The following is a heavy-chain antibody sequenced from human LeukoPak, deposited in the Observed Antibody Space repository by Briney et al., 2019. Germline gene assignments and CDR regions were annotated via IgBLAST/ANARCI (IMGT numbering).Heavy chain of an antibody. V-gene: IGHV1-2*02. J-gene: IGHJ4*02. D-gene: IGHD3-22*01. CDR3: ARAMNPWFLLDLDY. CDR1: GYTFTAYY. Sequence: GASMQVSCKASGYTFTAYYIHWVRQAPGQGLEWMGWIDLNSGDTKYVQKFQGRVTMTRDTSISTAYMDLSSLRSDDTAMYYCARAMNPWFLLDLDYWGQGTLVTVSS. CDR2: IDLNSGDT.